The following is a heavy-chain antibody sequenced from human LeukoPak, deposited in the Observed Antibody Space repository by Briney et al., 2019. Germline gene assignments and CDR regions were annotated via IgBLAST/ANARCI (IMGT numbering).Heavy chain of an antibody. CDR3: ARHGESLYYYDSSGSVDY. CDR2: ISYDGSSE. J-gene: IGHJ4*02. D-gene: IGHD3-22*01. CDR1: GFTFGTFG. V-gene: IGHV3-30*03. Sequence: PGRSLRLSCAASGFTFGTFGMHWVRQAPGKGLEWVAFISYDGSSEYDADSVKGRFTISRDNSENTVYLQMNSLRAEDTAVYYCARHGESLYYYDSSGSVDYWGQGTLVTVSS.